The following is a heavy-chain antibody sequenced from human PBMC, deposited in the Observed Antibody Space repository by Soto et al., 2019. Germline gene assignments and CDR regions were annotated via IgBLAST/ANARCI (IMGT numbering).Heavy chain of an antibody. CDR1: GFTFSDYY. D-gene: IGHD2-2*01. CDR2: ISSSGSTI. J-gene: IGHJ6*02. V-gene: IGHV3-11*01. Sequence: PGGYLRLSCAASGFTFSDYYMSWIRQAPGKGLEWVSYISSSGSTIYYADSVKGRFTISRDNAKNSLYLQMNSLRAEDTAVQYCARDHLVPAAIPPYGMDVPCPALTVSV. CDR3: ARDHLVPAAIPPYGMDV.